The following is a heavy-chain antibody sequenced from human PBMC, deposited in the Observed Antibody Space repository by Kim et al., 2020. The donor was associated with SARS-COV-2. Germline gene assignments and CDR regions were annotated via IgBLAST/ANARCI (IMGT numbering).Heavy chain of an antibody. J-gene: IGHJ3*02. CDR1: GDIFTNYY. CDR2: INPVDGST. CDR3: ARDDSLVRGIMNAFDI. Sequence: ASVKVSCKASGDIFTNYYLHWVRQAPGQGLEWMGIINPVDGSTSYTEKFKGRVTMTRDTSTTTVFMELSSLRSDDTAVYYCARDDSLVRGIMNAFDIWGHGTRVTVSA. V-gene: IGHV1-46*01. D-gene: IGHD3-10*01.